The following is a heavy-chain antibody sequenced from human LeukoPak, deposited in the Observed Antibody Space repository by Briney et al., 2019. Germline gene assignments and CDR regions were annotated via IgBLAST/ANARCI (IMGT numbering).Heavy chain of an antibody. Sequence: PSETLSLTCTVSGGSISSYYWSWIRQPPGKGLEWIGYIYYSGSTNYNPSLKSRVTISSDTSKNRFSLKLSSVTAADTAVYYCARDSRYGDYNWFDPWGQGTLVTVSS. CDR2: IYYSGST. J-gene: IGHJ5*02. V-gene: IGHV4-59*01. CDR3: ARDSRYGDYNWFDP. CDR1: GGSISSYY. D-gene: IGHD4-17*01.